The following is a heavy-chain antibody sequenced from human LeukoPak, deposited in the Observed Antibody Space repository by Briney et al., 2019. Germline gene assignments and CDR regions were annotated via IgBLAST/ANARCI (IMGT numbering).Heavy chain of an antibody. V-gene: IGHV4-34*01. Sequence: SETLSLTCDVYGCSCDDYYCSWIRQPPGKGLEWIGEIHPHGIFYYNSSLMSRVTISIDTSKSRFSLRLTSVTAADTAFYFCARGRDRSKAGDLWGQGSLVTVSS. CDR2: IHPHGIF. D-gene: IGHD5-24*01. CDR1: GCSCDDYY. CDR3: ARGRDRSKAGDL. J-gene: IGHJ5*02.